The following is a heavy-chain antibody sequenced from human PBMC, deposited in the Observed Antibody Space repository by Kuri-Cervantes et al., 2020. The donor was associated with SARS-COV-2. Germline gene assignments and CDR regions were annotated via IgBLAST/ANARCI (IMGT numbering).Heavy chain of an antibody. CDR2: ITASGSTT. CDR1: GFTFSSYW. D-gene: IGHD1/OR15-1a*01. J-gene: IGHJ6*02. V-gene: IGHV3-23*01. CDR3: ARDHRYNWNRGGMDV. Sequence: GESLKISCAASGFTFSSYWMNWVRQAPGKGLEWVSGITASGSTTYYTDSVKGRFTISRDNSKTSLYLQMNSLRAEDTAVYYCARDHRYNWNRGGMDVWGQGTTVTVSS.